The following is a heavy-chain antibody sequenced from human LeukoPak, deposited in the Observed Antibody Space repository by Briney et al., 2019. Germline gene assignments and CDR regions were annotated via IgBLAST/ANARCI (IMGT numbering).Heavy chain of an antibody. Sequence: GGSLRLSCAASGFSLSSYAIHWVRQAPGKGLEWVAIISYDGSKKYYADSVKGRFTISRDNSKNTLFLQMNSLRPEDTAVYYCARDLKTAMDYFDYWGQGALVTVSS. V-gene: IGHV3-30*04. CDR3: ARDLKTAMDYFDY. CDR1: GFSLSSYA. J-gene: IGHJ4*02. D-gene: IGHD2-2*01. CDR2: ISYDGSKK.